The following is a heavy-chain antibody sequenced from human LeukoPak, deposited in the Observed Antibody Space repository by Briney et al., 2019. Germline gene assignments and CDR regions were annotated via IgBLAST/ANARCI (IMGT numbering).Heavy chain of an antibody. J-gene: IGHJ4*02. CDR1: GGSFSGYN. V-gene: IGHV4-34*01. CDR3: ARGYGSGRYCRY. Sequence: PSETLSLTCAVYGGSFSGYNWSWIRHPPGKGLEWIGEINHSGSTNYNPSLKSRVTISVDTSKNQFSLKLSSVTAADTAVYYCARGYGSGRYCRYWGQGTLVTVSS. CDR2: INHSGST. D-gene: IGHD3-10*01.